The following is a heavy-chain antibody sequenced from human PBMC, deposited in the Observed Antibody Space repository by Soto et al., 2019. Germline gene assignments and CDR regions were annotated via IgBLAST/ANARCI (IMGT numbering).Heavy chain of an antibody. D-gene: IGHD3-3*01. CDR1: GGSIRSYY. CDR2: IYSSGTT. Sequence: SETLSLTCSVSGGSIRSYYWSWIRQPPGKGLEWIGYIYSSGTTNYNPSLQRRVTISGDTYKKQIYLNLRYVTAAETAVYYCERSAATISGRIIWSEVLDIWGQGTMVTVSS. V-gene: IGHV4-59*01. CDR3: ERSAATISGRIIWSEVLDI. J-gene: IGHJ3*02.